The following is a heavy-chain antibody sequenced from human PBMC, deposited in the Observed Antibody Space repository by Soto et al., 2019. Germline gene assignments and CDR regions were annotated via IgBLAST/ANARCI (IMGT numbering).Heavy chain of an antibody. V-gene: IGHV6-1*01. D-gene: IGHD6-19*01. CDR1: GDSVSSNSAA. Sequence: SQTLSLTCAISGDSVSSNSAAWNWIRQSPLRGLEWLGRTYYRSKWYNDYAVSVKSRITINPDTSKNQFPLQLNSVTPEDTAVYYCARDSIAVARYFQHWGQGTLVTVSS. CDR2: TYYRSKWYN. CDR3: ARDSIAVARYFQH. J-gene: IGHJ1*01.